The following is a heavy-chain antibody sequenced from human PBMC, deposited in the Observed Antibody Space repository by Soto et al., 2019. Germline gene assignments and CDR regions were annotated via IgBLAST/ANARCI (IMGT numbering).Heavy chain of an antibody. D-gene: IGHD2-2*01. CDR3: ARLGEYYQSLDP. Sequence: QVQLQESGPGLVKPSETLSLTCTVSGGSISPYYWAWIRQPPGKGLEWVGYIYYSGSTSYNPSLKSRVTLSLETSKSPFPLRLSSVTASDTAVYYCARLGEYYQSLDPWGQGTLVTVSS. CDR2: IYYSGST. V-gene: IGHV4-59*08. J-gene: IGHJ5*02. CDR1: GGSISPYY.